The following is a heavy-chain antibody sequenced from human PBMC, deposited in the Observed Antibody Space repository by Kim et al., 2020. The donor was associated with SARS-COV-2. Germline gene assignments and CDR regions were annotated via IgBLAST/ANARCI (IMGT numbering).Heavy chain of an antibody. CDR3: ARVDTVVTLTGMDV. J-gene: IGHJ6*02. V-gene: IGHV4-4*07. Sequence: SETLSLTCTVSGGSISSYYWSWIRQPAGKGLEWIGRIYTSGGTNYNPSLKSRVSMSVDTSKNQFSLKLSSVTAADTAIYYCARVDTVVTLTGMDVWGQGTTVTVSS. D-gene: IGHD2-21*02. CDR1: GGSISSYY. CDR2: IYTSGGT.